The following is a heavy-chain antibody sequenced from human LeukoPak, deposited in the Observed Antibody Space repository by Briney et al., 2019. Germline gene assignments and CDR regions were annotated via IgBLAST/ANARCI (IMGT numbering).Heavy chain of an antibody. CDR3: ARGAYGSGNSYNYYGMDV. V-gene: IGHV5-51*01. Sequence: GESLKISCKGSGYSFISYWIGWVRQMPGKGLEWMGIIYPDDSDTIYSPSFEGQVTISADKSISTAYLQWSSLKASDTAMYYCARGAYGSGNSYNYYGMDVWGQGTTVTVSS. CDR2: IYPDDSDT. D-gene: IGHD3-10*01. J-gene: IGHJ6*02. CDR1: GYSFISYW.